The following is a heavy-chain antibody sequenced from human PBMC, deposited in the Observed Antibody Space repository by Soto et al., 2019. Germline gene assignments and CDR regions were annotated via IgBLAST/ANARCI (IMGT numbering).Heavy chain of an antibody. V-gene: IGHV1-18*04. CDR3: ARDPPDY. Sequence: QVQLVQSGAEAKKPGASATVSCTASGYTITSDGLNWGREAPGQGLAWVGWISTYNGDTNYTQKFQGRVTMTTDTSTSTAYMELRSLRSDDTAVYYCARDPPDYWGQGTLVTVSS. CDR2: ISTYNGDT. J-gene: IGHJ4*02. CDR1: GYTITSDG.